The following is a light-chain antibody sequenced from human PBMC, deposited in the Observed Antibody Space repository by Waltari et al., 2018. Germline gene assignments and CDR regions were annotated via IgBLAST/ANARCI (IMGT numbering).Light chain of an antibody. Sequence: QSALTQPPSASESPGQSVTISCPGTSSDVGGYHYVSWYQHHPGKAPKLMIYEVSKRPSGVPDRFSGSKSGNTASLTVSGLQAEDEADYYCSSYAGSNNLVFGGGTKLTVL. J-gene: IGLJ2*01. CDR1: SSDVGGYHY. CDR3: SSYAGSNNLV. V-gene: IGLV2-8*01. CDR2: EVS.